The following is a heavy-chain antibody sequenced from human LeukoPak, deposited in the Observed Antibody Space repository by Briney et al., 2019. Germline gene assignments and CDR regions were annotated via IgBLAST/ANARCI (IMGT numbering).Heavy chain of an antibody. CDR2: IYYSGST. Sequence: PSETLSLTCTVSGGSINSYYWSWIRQPPGKGLEWIGYIYYSGSTNYSPSLKSRVTISVDTSKNQFSRKLTSVTAADAAVYYFARHVQDTTMVTPLYYFDYWGQGTLVTVSS. J-gene: IGHJ4*02. V-gene: IGHV4-59*08. D-gene: IGHD5-18*01. CDR1: GGSINSYY. CDR3: ARHVQDTTMVTPLYYFDY.